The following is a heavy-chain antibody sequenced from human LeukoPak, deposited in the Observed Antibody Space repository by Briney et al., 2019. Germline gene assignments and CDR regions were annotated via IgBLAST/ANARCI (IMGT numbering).Heavy chain of an antibody. CDR1: GAAVSTVGHH. CDR3: ARGGIAVAGSDY. J-gene: IGHJ4*02. V-gene: IGHV4-31*03. CDR2: ISSTGS. D-gene: IGHD6-19*01. Sequence: PSQTLSLTCSVSGAAVSTVGHHWTWIRQFSGKGLEWIGFISSTGSMYNPSLRSRATILMDTSKNEVSLKLSSVTAADTAVYYCARGGIAVAGSDYWGQGTLVTVSS.